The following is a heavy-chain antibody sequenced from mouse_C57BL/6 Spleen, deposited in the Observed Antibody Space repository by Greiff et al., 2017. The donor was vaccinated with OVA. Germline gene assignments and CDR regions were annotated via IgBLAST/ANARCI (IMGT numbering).Heavy chain of an antibody. CDR3: ASRGIDGYFDV. CDR1: GYSFTGYY. Sequence: EVQLQQSGPELVKPGASVKISCKASGYSFTGYYMNWVKQSPEKSLEWIGEINPSTGGTTYNQKFKAKATLTVDKSSSTAYMQLKSLTSEDSAVYYCASRGIDGYFDVWGTGTTVTVSS. J-gene: IGHJ1*03. V-gene: IGHV1-42*01. CDR2: INPSTGGT.